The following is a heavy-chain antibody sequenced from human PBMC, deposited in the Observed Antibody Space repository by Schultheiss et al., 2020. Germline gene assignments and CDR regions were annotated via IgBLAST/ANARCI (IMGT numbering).Heavy chain of an antibody. CDR3: ARGSLRYSGIDAFDI. Sequence: SVKVSCKASGYTFSSYTISWVRQAPGQGLEWMGRIIPILGIANYAQKFQGRVTITADKSTSTAYMELSSLRSEDTAVYYCARGSLRYSGIDAFDIWGQGTMVTVS. V-gene: IGHV1-69*02. J-gene: IGHJ3*02. CDR2: IIPILGIA. CDR1: GYTFSSYT. D-gene: IGHD5-12*01.